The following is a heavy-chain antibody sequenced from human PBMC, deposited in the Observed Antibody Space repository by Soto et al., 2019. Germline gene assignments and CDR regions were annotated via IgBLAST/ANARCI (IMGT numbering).Heavy chain of an antibody. CDR2: ISAYNGNT. CDR3: ARDYLPIVVVVAATRGIGAFDI. D-gene: IGHD2-15*01. CDR1: GYTFTSYG. V-gene: IGHV1-18*01. J-gene: IGHJ3*02. Sequence: QVQLVQSGAEVKKPGASVKVSCKASGYTFTSYGISWVRQAPGQGLEWMGWISAYNGNTNYAQKLQGRVTMTTDTSTSTAYMELRSLRSDDTAVYYCARDYLPIVVVVAATRGIGAFDIWGQGTMVTVSS.